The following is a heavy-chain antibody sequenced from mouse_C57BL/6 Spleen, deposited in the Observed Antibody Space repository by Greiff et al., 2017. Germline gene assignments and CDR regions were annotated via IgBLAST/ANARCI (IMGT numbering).Heavy chain of an antibody. CDR2: IDPETGGT. V-gene: IGHV1-15*01. CDR3: TRSGTAY. CDR1: GYTFTDYE. J-gene: IGHJ3*01. D-gene: IGHD4-1*01. Sequence: QVQPQQSGAELVRPGASVTLSCKASGYTFTDYEMHWVKQTPVHGLEWIGAIDPETGGTAYNQKFKGKAILTADKSSSTAYMELRSLTSEDSAVYYCTRSGTAYWGQGTLVTVSA.